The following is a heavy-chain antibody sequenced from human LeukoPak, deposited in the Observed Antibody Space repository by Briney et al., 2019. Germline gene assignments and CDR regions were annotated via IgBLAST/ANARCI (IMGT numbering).Heavy chain of an antibody. J-gene: IGHJ4*02. D-gene: IGHD3-10*01. V-gene: IGHV4-34*01. CDR2: INHSGST. Sequence: PSETLSLTCAVYGGSFSGYYWSWIRQPPRKGLEWIGEINHSGSTNYNPSLKSRVTISVDTSKNQFSLKLSSVTAADTAVYYCARGPFYYGSGSYYTWVDYWGQGTLVTVSS. CDR3: ARGPFYYGSGSYYTWVDY. CDR1: GGSFSGYY.